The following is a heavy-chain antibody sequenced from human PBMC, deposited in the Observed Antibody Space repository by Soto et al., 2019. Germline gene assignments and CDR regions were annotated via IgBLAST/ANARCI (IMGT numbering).Heavy chain of an antibody. CDR2: ISRSCGST. D-gene: IGHD6-19*01. Sequence: GGSLRLSCAASGFTFRSYAMSWVRQDQGKGLEWVSAISRSCGSTYYADSVKGRFTISRDNSKNTLYLQMNSLRAEDTAVYYCASSSGWTMDNWFDPWGQGTLVTVSS. CDR1: GFTFRSYA. CDR3: ASSSGWTMDNWFDP. J-gene: IGHJ5*02. V-gene: IGHV3-23*01.